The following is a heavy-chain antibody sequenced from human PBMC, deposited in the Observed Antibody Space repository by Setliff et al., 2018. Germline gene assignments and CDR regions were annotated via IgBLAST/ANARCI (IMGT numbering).Heavy chain of an antibody. Sequence: PSETLSLTCTVSGGSISSYYWGWIRQPAGKGLEWIGHIYIGGSANYNPSLKSRVTMSIDTSKNQFSLKLNSVTAADMAVYYCAREQWLDPPGYYYMDVWAKGTTVTVS. CDR3: AREQWLDPPGYYYMDV. CDR2: IYIGGSA. CDR1: GGSISSYY. J-gene: IGHJ6*03. V-gene: IGHV4-4*07. D-gene: IGHD6-19*01.